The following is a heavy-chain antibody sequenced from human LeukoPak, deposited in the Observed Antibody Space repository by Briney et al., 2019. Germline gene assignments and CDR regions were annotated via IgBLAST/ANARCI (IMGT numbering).Heavy chain of an antibody. D-gene: IGHD4-17*01. CDR2: INHSGST. J-gene: IGHJ4*02. V-gene: IGHV4-34*01. CDR3: ARGYGDYASWVDY. CDR1: GGSFSGYY. Sequence: SETLSLTCAVYGGSFSGYYWSWIRQPPGKGLEWIGEINHSGSTNYNPSLKSRVTISVDTSKNQISLKLTSVSAADTAVYYCARGYGDYASWVDYWGQGTLVTVSS.